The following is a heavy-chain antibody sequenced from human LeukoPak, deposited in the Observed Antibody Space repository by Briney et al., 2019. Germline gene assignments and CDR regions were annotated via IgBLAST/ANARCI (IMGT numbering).Heavy chain of an antibody. J-gene: IGHJ4*02. CDR3: AKGYDSSGYLNDY. Sequence: GGTLRLSCAASGFTFSSYGMSWVRQAPGKGLEWVSAISGSGGSTYYADSVKGRFTISRDNSKNTLYLQMNSLRAEDTAVYYCAKGYDSSGYLNDYWGQGTLVTVSS. CDR1: GFTFSSYG. D-gene: IGHD3-22*01. CDR2: ISGSGGST. V-gene: IGHV3-23*01.